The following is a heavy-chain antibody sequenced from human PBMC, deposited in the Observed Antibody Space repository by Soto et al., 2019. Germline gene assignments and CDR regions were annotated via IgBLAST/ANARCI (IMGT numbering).Heavy chain of an antibody. CDR3: ARALITPGIAAAGSFDP. CDR1: GDSVSSNSAA. D-gene: IGHD6-13*01. V-gene: IGHV6-1*01. Sequence: SQTLSLTCAISGDSVSSNSAAWNWIRQSPSRGLEWLGRTYYRSKWYNDYAVSVKSRITINPDTSKNQFSLRLNSVTPEDTAVYYCARALITPGIAAAGSFDPWGQGTLVTVSS. CDR2: TYYRSKWYN. J-gene: IGHJ5*02.